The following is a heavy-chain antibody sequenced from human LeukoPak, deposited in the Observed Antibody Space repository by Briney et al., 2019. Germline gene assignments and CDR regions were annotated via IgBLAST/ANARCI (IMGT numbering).Heavy chain of an antibody. D-gene: IGHD6-13*01. CDR3: ARHGSWLSPHFDY. V-gene: IGHV4-34*01. Sequence: PSETLSLTCAVYGGSFSGYYWSWIRQPPGKGLEWIGEINHSGSTNYNPSLKSRVTISVDTSTNQFSLRLSSVTATDTAVYYCARHGSWLSPHFDYWGQGALVTVSS. CDR1: GGSFSGYY. J-gene: IGHJ4*02. CDR2: INHSGST.